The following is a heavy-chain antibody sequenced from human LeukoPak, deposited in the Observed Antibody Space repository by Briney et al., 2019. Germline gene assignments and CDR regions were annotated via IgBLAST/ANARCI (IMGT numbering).Heavy chain of an antibody. V-gene: IGHV3-74*01. CDR2: ISSDGSRV. CDR3: ARAHSGSEAFDY. J-gene: IGHJ4*02. Sequence: GGSLRLSCAASGFTFDDYGMSWVRQAPGKGLVWVSRISSDGSRVTYADSVKGRFTISRDNAKNTLYLQMNSLRAEDTAVYYCARAHSGSEAFDYWGQGTLVTVSS. CDR1: GFTFDDYG. D-gene: IGHD3-10*01.